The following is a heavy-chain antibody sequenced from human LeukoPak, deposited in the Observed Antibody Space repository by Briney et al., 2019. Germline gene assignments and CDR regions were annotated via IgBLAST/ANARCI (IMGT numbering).Heavy chain of an antibody. CDR1: GFTFSSYA. CDR3: TRVGYIDEGIDY. J-gene: IGHJ4*02. Sequence: GGSLRLSCAASGFTFSSYAMHWGRQAPGKGLEWVANIKQDGSKKSSVDSVKGRFPISRDNAKNSLYLHMNSLRAEDTAIYYCTRVGYIDEGIDYWGQGTLVTVSS. D-gene: IGHD5-24*01. V-gene: IGHV3-7*04. CDR2: IKQDGSKK.